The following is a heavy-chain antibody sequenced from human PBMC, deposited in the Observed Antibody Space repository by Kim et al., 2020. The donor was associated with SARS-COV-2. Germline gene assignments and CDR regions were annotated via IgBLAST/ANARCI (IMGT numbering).Heavy chain of an antibody. CDR3: ASSGDILTGYYPLLFDY. CDR2: ISYDGSNK. V-gene: IGHV3-30*04. J-gene: IGHJ4*02. D-gene: IGHD3-9*01. Sequence: GGSLRLSCAASGFTFSSYAMHWVRQAPGKGLEWVAVISYDGSNKYYADSVKGRFTISRDNSKNTLYLQMNSLRAEDTAVYYCASSGDILTGYYPLLFDYWGQGTLVTVSS. CDR1: GFTFSSYA.